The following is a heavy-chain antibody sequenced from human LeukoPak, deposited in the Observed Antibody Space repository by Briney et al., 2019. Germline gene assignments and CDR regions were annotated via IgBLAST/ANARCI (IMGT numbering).Heavy chain of an antibody. V-gene: IGHV4-59*12. Sequence: SETLSLTCTVSGGSISSYYWSWIRQPPGKGLEWIGYIYYSGSTNYNPSLKSRVTISVDTPKNQFSLKLSSVTAADTAVYYCARDYSRDGYLTAGYWGQGTLVTVSS. J-gene: IGHJ4*02. D-gene: IGHD5-24*01. CDR2: IYYSGST. CDR1: GGSISSYY. CDR3: ARDYSRDGYLTAGY.